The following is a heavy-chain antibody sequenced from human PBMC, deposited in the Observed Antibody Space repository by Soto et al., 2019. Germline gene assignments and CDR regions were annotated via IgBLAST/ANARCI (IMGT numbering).Heavy chain of an antibody. CDR3: ARVRNPTRHRFNWGSGADAFDI. D-gene: IGHD7-27*01. Sequence: GGSLRLSCAASGFTFSSYAMHWVRQAPGKGLEWVAVISYDGSNKYYADSVKGRFTISRDNSKNTLYLQMNSLRAEDTAVYYCARVRNPTRHRFNWGSGADAFDIWGQGTMVTVSS. CDR2: ISYDGSNK. CDR1: GFTFSSYA. V-gene: IGHV3-30-3*01. J-gene: IGHJ3*02.